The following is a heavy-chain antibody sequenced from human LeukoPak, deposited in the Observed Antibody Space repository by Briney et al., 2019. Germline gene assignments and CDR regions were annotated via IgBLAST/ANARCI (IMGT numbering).Heavy chain of an antibody. V-gene: IGHV4-59*08. CDR2: ISYSGST. D-gene: IGHD2-2*01. CDR1: GGSISSYF. J-gene: IGHJ6*02. CDR3: ARGCSSTSCWLRMDV. Sequence: SETLSLTCTVSGGSISSYFWSWIRQPPGKGLERIGYISYSGSTNYNPSLKSRVTISVDTSKNQFSLKLSSVTAADTAVYYCARGCSSTSCWLRMDVWGQGTTVTVSS.